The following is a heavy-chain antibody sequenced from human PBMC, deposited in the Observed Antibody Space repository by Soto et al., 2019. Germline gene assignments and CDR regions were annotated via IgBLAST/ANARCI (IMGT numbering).Heavy chain of an antibody. Sequence: PGGSLRLSCAASGFTFSSYAMHWVRQAPGKGLEWVAVIWYDGSNKYYADSVKGRFTISRDNSKNTLYLQMNSLRAEDTAVYYCARDSVVGATKGHYYYGMDVWGQGTTVTVSS. CDR3: ARDSVVGATKGHYYYGMDV. D-gene: IGHD1-26*01. J-gene: IGHJ6*02. V-gene: IGHV3-33*08. CDR2: IWYDGSNK. CDR1: GFTFSSYA.